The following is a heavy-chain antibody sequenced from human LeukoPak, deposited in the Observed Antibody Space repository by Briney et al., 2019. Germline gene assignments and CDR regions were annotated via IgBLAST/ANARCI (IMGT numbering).Heavy chain of an antibody. V-gene: IGHV1-69*06. Sequence: SVKVSCKAFGGTFSSYAISWVRQAPGQGLEWMGGIIPIFGTANYAQKFQGRVTITADKSTSTAYMELRSLRSDDTAVYYCARLDYGGNSFPFGVFDYWGQGTLVTVSS. CDR1: GGTFSSYA. D-gene: IGHD4-23*01. CDR2: IIPIFGTA. CDR3: ARLDYGGNSFPFGVFDY. J-gene: IGHJ4*02.